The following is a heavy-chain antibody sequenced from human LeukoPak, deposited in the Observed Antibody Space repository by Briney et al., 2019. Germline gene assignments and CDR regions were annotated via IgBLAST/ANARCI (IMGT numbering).Heavy chain of an antibody. CDR3: ARDRGGYNWYFDL. D-gene: IGHD1-26*01. J-gene: IGHJ2*01. Sequence: GGSLRLSCAASGFTFSSSGMNWVRQAPGKGLEWVSFISSSSSDIYYADSVKGRFTISRDNAKNSLYLQMNSLRDEDTAVYYCARDRGGYNWYFDLWGRGTLVTVSS. CDR2: ISSSSSDI. CDR1: GFTFSSSG. V-gene: IGHV3-48*02.